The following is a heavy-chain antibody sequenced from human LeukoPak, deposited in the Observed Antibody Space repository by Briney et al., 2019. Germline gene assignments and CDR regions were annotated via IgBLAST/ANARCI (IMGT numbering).Heavy chain of an antibody. V-gene: IGHV4-59*01. D-gene: IGHD5/OR15-5a*01. CDR1: GASISSYY. J-gene: IGHJ3*02. CDR2: IFYSGST. CDR3: ARDKGLPQAFDI. Sequence: SETLSLTCTVSGASISSYYWTWIRQPPGKGLEWIGYIFYSGSTDSNPSLKSRVTISVDTSKNQFSLKLSSVTAADTAVYYCARDKGLPQAFDIWGQGTMVTVSS.